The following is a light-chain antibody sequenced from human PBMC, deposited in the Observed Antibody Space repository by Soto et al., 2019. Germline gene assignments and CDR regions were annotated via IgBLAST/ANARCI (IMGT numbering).Light chain of an antibody. Sequence: EIVLTQSPGTLSLSPGERATLSCRASQRVSSHSLAWYQQKPGQAPRTLIYDASNRATGIPARFSGSGSGTDFTLTISRLEPEDFAVYYCQQRSNWPINFGQGTRLEIK. CDR2: DAS. CDR3: QQRSNWPIN. J-gene: IGKJ5*01. V-gene: IGKV3-11*01. CDR1: QRVSSHS.